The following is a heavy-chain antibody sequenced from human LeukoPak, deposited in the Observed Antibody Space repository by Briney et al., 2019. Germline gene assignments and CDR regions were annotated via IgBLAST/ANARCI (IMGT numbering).Heavy chain of an antibody. CDR3: TTKDLRSPGFDY. CDR2: IKSKTDGGTT. D-gene: IGHD3-3*01. Sequence: GGSLRVSCAASGFTFSNAGMSWVRQAPGKGLEWVSRIKSKTDGGTTDYAAPVKGRFTISRDDSKNTLYLQMNSLKTEDTAVYYCTTKDLRSPGFDYWGQGTLVTVSS. J-gene: IGHJ4*02. V-gene: IGHV3-15*01. CDR1: GFTFSNAG.